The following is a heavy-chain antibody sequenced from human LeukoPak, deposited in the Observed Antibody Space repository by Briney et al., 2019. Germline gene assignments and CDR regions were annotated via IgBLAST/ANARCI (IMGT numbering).Heavy chain of an antibody. J-gene: IGHJ4*02. V-gene: IGHV5-51*01. CDR3: ARLKESMITFGGAFFDY. CDR2: IYPGDSDT. CDR1: GYSFTSYW. D-gene: IGHD3-16*01. Sequence: GESLKISCKGSGYSFTSYWIGWVRQMPGKGLEWMGIIYPGDSDTRYSPSFQGQVTISADKSISTAYLQWSSLKASDTAMYCCARLKESMITFGGAFFDYWGQGTLVTVSS.